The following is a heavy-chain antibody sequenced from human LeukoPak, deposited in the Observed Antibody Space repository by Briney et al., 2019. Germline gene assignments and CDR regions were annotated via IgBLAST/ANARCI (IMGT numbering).Heavy chain of an antibody. D-gene: IGHD6-6*01. CDR2: IYSGGST. CDR3: ARHSSSSEFDY. CDR1: GFIVSSNY. V-gene: IGHV3-66*02. J-gene: IGHJ4*02. Sequence: GGSLRLSCAASGFIVSSNYMSWVRQAPGKGLQWVSVIYSGGSTYYADSVKGRFTISRDNSKNTLYLQMNSLRAEDTAVYYCARHSSSSEFDYWGQGTLVTVSS.